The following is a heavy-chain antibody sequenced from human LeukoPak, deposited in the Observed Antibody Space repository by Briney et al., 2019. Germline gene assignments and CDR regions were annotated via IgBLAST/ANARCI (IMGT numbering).Heavy chain of an antibody. CDR1: GFSFSSYW. CDR2: IKQDGSEK. D-gene: IGHD3-10*01. V-gene: IGHV3-7*01. Sequence: GGSLRLSCAASGFSFSSYWMSWVRQAPGKGLEWVANIKQDGSEKYYVDSVKGRFTVSRDNAKDSLYLQMNSLRAEDTAVYYCARDADDYYGSGYFDYWGQGTLVTVSS. J-gene: IGHJ4*02. CDR3: ARDADDYYGSGYFDY.